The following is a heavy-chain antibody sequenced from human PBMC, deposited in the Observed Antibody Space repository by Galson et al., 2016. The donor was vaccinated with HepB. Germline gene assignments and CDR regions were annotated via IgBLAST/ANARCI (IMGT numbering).Heavy chain of an antibody. V-gene: IGHV3-30*18. CDR2: ISYDGSNK. CDR1: GFTFSTSG. J-gene: IGHJ6*02. Sequence: SLRLSCAASGFTFSTSGIHWVRQAPGKGLEWVSVISYDGSNKYYADSVKGRFTISRDNSKNTLYRQMNSLRAEDTALYYCAKDKGSGSYYNEPIPRYFAMDVWGQGTTVTVSS. CDR3: AKDKGSGSYYNEPIPRYFAMDV. D-gene: IGHD3-10*01.